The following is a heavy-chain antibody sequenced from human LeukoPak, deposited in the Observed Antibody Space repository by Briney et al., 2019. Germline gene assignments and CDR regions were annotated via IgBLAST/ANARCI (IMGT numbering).Heavy chain of an antibody. CDR1: GGSISSYY. V-gene: IGHV4-59*12. CDR2: IYYSGST. J-gene: IGHJ4*02. Sequence: PSETLSLTCTVSGGSISSYYWSWIRQPPGKGLEWIGNIYYSGSTNYNPSLKSRVTILVDTSKNQFSLKLSSVTAADTAVYYCVRLDYSNFFDYWGQGNLVTVSS. CDR3: VRLDYSNFFDY. D-gene: IGHD4-11*01.